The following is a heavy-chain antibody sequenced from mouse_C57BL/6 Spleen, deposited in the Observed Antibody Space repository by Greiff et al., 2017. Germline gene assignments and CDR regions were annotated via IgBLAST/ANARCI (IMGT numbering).Heavy chain of an antibody. J-gene: IGHJ3*01. CDR2: ISSGSSTI. D-gene: IGHD2-4*01. V-gene: IGHV5-17*01. CDR1: GFTFSDYG. Sequence: EVKLVESGGGLVKPGGSLKLSCAASGFTFSDYGMHWVRQAPEKGLEWVAYISSGSSTIYYADTVKGRFTISRDNAKNTLFLQMTSLRSEDTAMYYCARTYDYDWAWFAYWGQGTLVTVSA. CDR3: ARTYDYDWAWFAY.